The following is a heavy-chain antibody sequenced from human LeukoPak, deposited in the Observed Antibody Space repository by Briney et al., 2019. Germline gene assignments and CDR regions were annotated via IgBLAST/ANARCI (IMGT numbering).Heavy chain of an antibody. CDR3: AGIPDYYDSSGYWA. D-gene: IGHD3-22*01. Sequence: SETLSLTCTVSGGSISSSSYYWGWIRQPPGKGLEWIGEIYHSGSTNYNPSLKSRVTISVDKSKNQFSLKLSSVTAADTAVYYCAGIPDYYDSSGYWAWGQGTLVTVSS. CDR1: GGSISSSSYY. J-gene: IGHJ5*02. CDR2: IYHSGST. V-gene: IGHV4-39*07.